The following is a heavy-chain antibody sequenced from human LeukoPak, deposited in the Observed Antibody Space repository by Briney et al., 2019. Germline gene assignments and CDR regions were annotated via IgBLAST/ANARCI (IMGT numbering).Heavy chain of an antibody. Sequence: SETLSLTCAVYGGSLSGYYWSWIRQPPGKGLEWIGEINHSGSTNYNPSLKSRVTISVDTSKNQFSLKLSSVTAADTAVYYCARQGWELLGYDYWGQGTLVTVSS. CDR2: INHSGST. D-gene: IGHD1-26*01. J-gene: IGHJ4*02. CDR1: GGSLSGYY. V-gene: IGHV4-34*01. CDR3: ARQGWELLGYDY.